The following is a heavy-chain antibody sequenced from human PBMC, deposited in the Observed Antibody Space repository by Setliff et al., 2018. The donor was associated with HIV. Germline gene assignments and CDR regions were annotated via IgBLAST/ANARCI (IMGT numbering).Heavy chain of an antibody. V-gene: IGHV3-74*01. J-gene: IGHJ3*02. CDR2: INSDGSST. D-gene: IGHD6-13*01. Sequence: GGSLRLSCAASGFTFSSKWMHWVRQAPGKGLVWVSHINSDGSSTTYADSVKGRFTISRDNAKNTLYLQMNSLRAEDTAVYYCARSGTHQTYAFDIWGQGTMVTVSS. CDR3: ARSGTHQTYAFDI. CDR1: GFTFSSKW.